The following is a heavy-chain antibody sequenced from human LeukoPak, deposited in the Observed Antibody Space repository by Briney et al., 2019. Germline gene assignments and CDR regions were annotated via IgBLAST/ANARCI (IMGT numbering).Heavy chain of an antibody. V-gene: IGHV3-48*03. J-gene: IGHJ4*02. Sequence: TGGSLRLSCAVSGFIFSKYDMHWVRHAPARGLEWLSYMSGCCSTKYYADSVKGRFTISRDNAKRSLSLQMNSLRAEDTAVYYCVRGSWIQLNYWGQGTLVTVSS. CDR3: VRGSWIQLNY. CDR1: GFIFSKYD. D-gene: IGHD5-18*01. CDR2: MSGCCSTK.